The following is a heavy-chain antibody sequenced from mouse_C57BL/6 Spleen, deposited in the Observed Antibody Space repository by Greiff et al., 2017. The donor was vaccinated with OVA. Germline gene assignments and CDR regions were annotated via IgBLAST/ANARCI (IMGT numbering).Heavy chain of an antibody. CDR3: ARLYDYYAMDY. D-gene: IGHD1-3*01. Sequence: EVQLVESGGGLVKPGGSLKLSCAASGFTFSSYAMSWVRQTPEKRLEWVATISDGGSYTYYPDNVKGRFTISRDNAKNNLYLQMSHLKSEDTAMYYCARLYDYYAMDYWGQGTSVTVSS. CDR2: ISDGGSYT. J-gene: IGHJ4*01. V-gene: IGHV5-4*01. CDR1: GFTFSSYA.